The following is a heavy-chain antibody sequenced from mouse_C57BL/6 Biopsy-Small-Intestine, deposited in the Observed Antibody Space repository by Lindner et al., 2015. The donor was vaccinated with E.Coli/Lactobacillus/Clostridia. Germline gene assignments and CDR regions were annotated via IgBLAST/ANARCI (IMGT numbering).Heavy chain of an antibody. D-gene: IGHD2-2*01. V-gene: IGHV1-18*01. CDR2: INPNNGGT. CDR3: ARWGLYYGYSHWYFDV. J-gene: IGHJ1*03. Sequence: VQLQESGPELVKPGASVKIPCKASGYAFTDYNMDWVKQSHGKSLEWIGDINPNNGGTIYNQKFKGKATLTVDKSSSTAYMELRSLTSEDTAVYYCARWGLYYGYSHWYFDVWGTGTTVTVSS. CDR1: GYAFTDYN.